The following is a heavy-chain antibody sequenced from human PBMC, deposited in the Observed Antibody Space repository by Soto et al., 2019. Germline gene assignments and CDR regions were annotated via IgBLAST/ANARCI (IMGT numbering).Heavy chain of an antibody. Sequence: QVQLVQSGAEVKKPGASVKVSCKASGYTFTNYYVHWVRQAPGQGLEWMGMINPGGGTTTYAQKFQGRPTMTRDTSASTVYMELRSLRSEDTAVYFCARDADFWSGPDHLGQGTLVTVSS. V-gene: IGHV1-46*01. J-gene: IGHJ4*02. D-gene: IGHD3-3*01. CDR1: GYTFTNYY. CDR2: INPGGGTT. CDR3: ARDADFWSGPDH.